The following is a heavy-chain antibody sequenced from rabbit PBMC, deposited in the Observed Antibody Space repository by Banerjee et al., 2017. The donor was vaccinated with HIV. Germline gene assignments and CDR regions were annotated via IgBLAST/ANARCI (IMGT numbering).Heavy chain of an antibody. V-gene: IGHV1S8*01. Sequence: QEQLVESGGGLGQPGGSLKLSCKASGFSFSSGLPVCWVRQAPGKGLEWITCIDTADGNTYYATWVNGRFTISLDNAQNTVDLQMNSLTAADTATYFCARDLYSGSNLWGQGTLVTVS. D-gene: IGHD1-1*01. J-gene: IGHJ4*01. CDR1: GFSFSSGLP. CDR3: ARDLYSGSNL. CDR2: IDTADGNT.